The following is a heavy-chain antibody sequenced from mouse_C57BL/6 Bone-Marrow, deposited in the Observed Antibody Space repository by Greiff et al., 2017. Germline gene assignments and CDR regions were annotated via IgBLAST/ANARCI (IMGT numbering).Heavy chain of an antibody. CDR2: ISYDGSN. V-gene: IGHV3-6*01. CDR1: GYSITSGYY. CDR3: AREGLLRSFDY. J-gene: IGHJ2*01. Sequence: EVQLQESGPGLVKPSQSLSLTCSVTGYSITSGYYWNWIRQFPGNKLEWMGYISYDGSNNYNPSLKNRISITHDTSKNQFFLKLNSVTTEDTATYYCAREGLLRSFDYWGQGTTLTVSS. D-gene: IGHD1-1*01.